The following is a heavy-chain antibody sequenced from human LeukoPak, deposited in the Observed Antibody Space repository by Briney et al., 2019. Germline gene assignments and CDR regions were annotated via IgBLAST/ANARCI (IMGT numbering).Heavy chain of an antibody. CDR1: GFTFSDYY. V-gene: IGHV3-11*04. Sequence: GGSLRLSCAASGFTFSDYYMSWIRQAPGKGLEWVSYISSSGSTIYYADSVKGRFTISRDNAKNSLYLQMNSLRAEDTAVYYCARDSAYYDFWSTYYYYYMDVWGKGTTVTISS. J-gene: IGHJ6*03. CDR2: ISSSGSTI. D-gene: IGHD3-3*01. CDR3: ARDSAYYDFWSTYYYYYMDV.